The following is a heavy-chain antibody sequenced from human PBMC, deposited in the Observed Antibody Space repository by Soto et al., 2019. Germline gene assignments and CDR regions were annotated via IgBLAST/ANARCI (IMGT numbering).Heavy chain of an antibody. D-gene: IGHD2-2*01. Sequence: SGFTFSSYGMHWVRQAPGKGLEWVAVISYDGSNKYYADSVKGRFTISRDNAKNSLYLQMNSLRAEDTAVYYCASFQLPRFDPWGQGTLVTVSS. V-gene: IGHV3-30*12. J-gene: IGHJ5*02. CDR2: ISYDGSNK. CDR1: GFTFSSYG. CDR3: ASFQLPRFDP.